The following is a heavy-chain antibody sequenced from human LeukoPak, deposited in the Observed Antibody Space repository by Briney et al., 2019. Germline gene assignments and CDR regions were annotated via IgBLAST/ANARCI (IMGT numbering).Heavy chain of an antibody. D-gene: IGHD3-10*01. J-gene: IGHJ4*02. CDR1: GGSISSSSYY. CDR2: IYYSGST. V-gene: IGHV4-39*01. Sequence: SETLSLTCTVSGGSISSSSYYWRWIRQPPGEGLEWIGSIYYSGSTYYNPSLKSRVTISVDTSKNQFSLKLSSVTAADTAVYYCASRITMVRGVIRPHWVFDYWGQGTLVTVSS. CDR3: ASRITMVRGVIRPHWVFDY.